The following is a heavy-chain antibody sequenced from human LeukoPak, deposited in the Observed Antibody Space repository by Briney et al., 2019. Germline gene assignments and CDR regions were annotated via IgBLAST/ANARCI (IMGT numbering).Heavy chain of an antibody. Sequence: PGGSLRLSCAASGFTFSDYYMSWIRQAPGKGLEWVSYISSSGSTIYYADSVKGRFTISRDNAKNSLYLQMNSLRAEDTAAYYCAGSIAAAGTSAFDIWGQGTMVTVSS. CDR1: GFTFSDYY. D-gene: IGHD6-13*01. CDR3: AGSIAAAGTSAFDI. CDR2: ISSSGSTI. V-gene: IGHV3-11*01. J-gene: IGHJ3*02.